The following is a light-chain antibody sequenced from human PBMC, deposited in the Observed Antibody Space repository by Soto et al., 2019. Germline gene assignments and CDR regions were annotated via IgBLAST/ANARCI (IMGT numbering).Light chain of an antibody. CDR3: QKYNSALT. Sequence: IVMPQSHATLSVSPGERATLSCGASQSVRNYLAWYQQKPGQAPRLLIYGASNRATGIPDRFSGSGSGTDFTLTISSLQPEDVATYFCQKYNSALTFGQGTRLEIK. CDR2: GAS. J-gene: IGKJ5*01. CDR1: QSVRNY. V-gene: IGKV3D-15*01.